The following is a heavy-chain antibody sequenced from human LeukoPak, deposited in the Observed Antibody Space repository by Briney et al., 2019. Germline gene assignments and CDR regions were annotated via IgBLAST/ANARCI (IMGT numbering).Heavy chain of an antibody. CDR2: IYHSGST. CDR3: ARSPLRYSNYFDY. D-gene: IGHD3-9*01. J-gene: IGHJ4*02. CDR1: GYSISSGYY. V-gene: IGHV4-38-2*01. Sequence: PSETLSLTCAVSGYSISSGYYWGWIRQPPGKGLEWIGSIYHSGSTYYNPSLKSRVTISVDTSKNQFSLKPSSVTAADTAVYYCARSPLRYSNYFDYWGQGTLVTVSS.